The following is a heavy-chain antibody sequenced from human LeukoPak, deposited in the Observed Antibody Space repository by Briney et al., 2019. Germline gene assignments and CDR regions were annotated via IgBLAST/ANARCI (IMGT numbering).Heavy chain of an antibody. CDR3: ARWSGDSRTRDFDY. J-gene: IGHJ4*02. V-gene: IGHV1-69*02. CDR2: IIPILGVA. CDR1: GGTFSSYT. D-gene: IGHD3-22*01. Sequence: SVKVSCKASGGTFSSYTISGVRQAPGQGLEWMGRIIPILGVANYAQKLQGGVTITADKSTSTAYMELSSLRSEDTAVYYCARWSGDSRTRDFDYWGQGTLVTVSS.